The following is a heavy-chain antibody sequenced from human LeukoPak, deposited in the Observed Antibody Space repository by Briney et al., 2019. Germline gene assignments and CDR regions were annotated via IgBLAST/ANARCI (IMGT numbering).Heavy chain of an antibody. CDR3: ARGLNWGSYMSY. Sequence: PGGSLRLSCAASGFTFSRSRMNWVRQAPGKGLEWVSSISSGSSYIYYADSVKGRFTISRDNAKNSLYLQMNSLRADDTAVYYCARGLNWGSYMSYWGQGTLVTVSS. CDR2: ISSGSSYI. D-gene: IGHD7-27*01. J-gene: IGHJ4*02. V-gene: IGHV3-21*01. CDR1: GFTFSRSR.